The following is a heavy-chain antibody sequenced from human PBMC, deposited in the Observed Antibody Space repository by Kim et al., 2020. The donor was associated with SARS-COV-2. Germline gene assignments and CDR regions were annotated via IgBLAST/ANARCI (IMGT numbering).Heavy chain of an antibody. CDR3: ARDRDPYYGSGSFDY. Sequence: QKVQGRVTITRDTDASTAYMGLSSVRSEDTAVYYCARDRDPYYGSGSFDYWGQGTLVTVSS. D-gene: IGHD3-10*01. J-gene: IGHJ4*02. V-gene: IGHV1-3*01.